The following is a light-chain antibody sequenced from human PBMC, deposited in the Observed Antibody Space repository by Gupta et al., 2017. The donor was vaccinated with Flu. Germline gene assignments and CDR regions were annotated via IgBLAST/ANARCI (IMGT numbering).Light chain of an antibody. CDR1: QSVSSD. V-gene: IGKV3-15*01. J-gene: IGKJ2*01. Sequence: DIVLTPSPVTLSVFPGERATISCRASQSVSSDLAWYQQKPGQAPRLLMYDAYSRETGISGRFSGSGSGTEFTLTISSLQSEDFANYYCQQYNTGLHTFGQGTKVEIK. CDR2: DAY. CDR3: QQYNTGLHT.